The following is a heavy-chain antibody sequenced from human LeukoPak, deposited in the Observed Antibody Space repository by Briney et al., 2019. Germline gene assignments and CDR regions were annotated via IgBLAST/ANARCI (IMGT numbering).Heavy chain of an antibody. CDR3: ARSSSWYGGFDY. CDR1: GFTFRSYA. V-gene: IGHV3-23*01. D-gene: IGHD6-13*01. CDR2: ISGSGGST. Sequence: GGSLRLSCAASGFTFRSYAMTWVRQAPGKGLEWVSTISGSGGSTYYAGSVKGRFTISRDNSKNTLYLQMNSLRAEDTAVYYCARSSSWYGGFDYWAREPWSPSPQ. J-gene: IGHJ4*02.